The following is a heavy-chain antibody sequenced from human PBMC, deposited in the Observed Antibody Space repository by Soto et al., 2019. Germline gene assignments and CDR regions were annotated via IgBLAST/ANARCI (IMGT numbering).Heavy chain of an antibody. V-gene: IGHV1-18*04. Sequence: QMVQSGAEIKEPDASVKVSCKTSGYNFVDYGIDWVRQAPGQDLQWMGWIGAYHTHTKYTPQFQGRVTITSDTSARTVYMELRSLRSDDTATYDCVIHDNTLSITHWGPGSRITVS. CDR2: IGAYHTHT. CDR1: GYNFVDYG. J-gene: IGHJ4*02. D-gene: IGHD3-22*01. CDR3: VIHDNTLSITH.